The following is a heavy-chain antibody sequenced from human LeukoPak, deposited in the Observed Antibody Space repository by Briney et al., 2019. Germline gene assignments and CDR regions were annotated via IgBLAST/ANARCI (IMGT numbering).Heavy chain of an antibody. V-gene: IGHV3-48*01. J-gene: IGHJ4*02. CDR1: GFSFSGYS. Sequence: PGGSLRLSCAASGFSFSGYSMNWVRQAPGKGLDWVSYISSGSRTIFYADSVKGRFTISRDNSKNTLYVQMNSLRAEDTAVYYCAKDLPGIVAIDYWGQGTLVTVSS. CDR2: ISSGSRTI. CDR3: AKDLPGIVAIDY. D-gene: IGHD5-12*01.